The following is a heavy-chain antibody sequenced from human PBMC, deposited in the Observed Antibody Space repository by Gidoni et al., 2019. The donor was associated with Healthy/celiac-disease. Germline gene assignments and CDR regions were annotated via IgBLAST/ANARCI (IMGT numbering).Heavy chain of an antibody. CDR3: ARGGRYCSGGSCYRRYYYYYGMDV. J-gene: IGHJ6*02. CDR1: GGSFSGYY. CDR2: INHSGST. V-gene: IGHV4-34*01. D-gene: IGHD2-15*01. Sequence: QVQLQQWGAGLLKPSETLSLTCAVYGGSFSGYYWSWIRQPPGKGLEWIGEINHSGSTNYNPSLKSRVTISVDTSKNQFSLKLSSVTAADTAVYYCARGGRYCSGGSCYRRYYYYYGMDVWGQGTTVTVSS.